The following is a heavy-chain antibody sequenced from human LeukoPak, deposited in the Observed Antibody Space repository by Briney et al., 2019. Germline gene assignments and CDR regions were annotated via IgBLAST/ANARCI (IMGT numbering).Heavy chain of an antibody. D-gene: IGHD3-10*01. CDR2: VSAYNGNT. CDR1: GYTFTSYG. Sequence: ASVKVSCKASGYTFTSYGISWVRQAPGQGLEWMGWVSAYNGNTNYAQKLQGRVTMTTDTSTSTAYMELRSLRSDDTAVYYCARHRQHYYGSGSFPQGFDYWGQGTLVTISS. CDR3: ARHRQHYYGSGSFPQGFDY. J-gene: IGHJ4*02. V-gene: IGHV1-18*01.